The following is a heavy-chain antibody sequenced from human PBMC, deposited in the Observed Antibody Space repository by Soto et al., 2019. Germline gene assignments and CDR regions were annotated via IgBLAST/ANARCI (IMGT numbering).Heavy chain of an antibody. V-gene: IGHV3-53*01. CDR1: GFTVSNNY. D-gene: IGHD3-10*01. Sequence: EVQLVESGGGLIQPGGSLRLSCAVSGFTVSNNYMSWVRQAPGKGLEGVSVIYSGGYTAYGDSVKGRFTISRDNSKNKQFPQINTRGPDATAVFSCATDPGGGGYWGQGTLVTVSS. J-gene: IGHJ4*02. CDR2: IYSGGYT. CDR3: ATDPGGGGY.